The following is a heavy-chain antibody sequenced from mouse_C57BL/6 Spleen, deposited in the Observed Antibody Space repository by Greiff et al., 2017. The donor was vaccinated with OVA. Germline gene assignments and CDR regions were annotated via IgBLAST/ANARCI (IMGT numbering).Heavy chain of an antibody. J-gene: IGHJ3*01. CDR3: TRESYSNWAY. Sequence: EVQLVESGEGLVKPGGSLKLSCAASGFTFSSYAMSWVRQTPEKRLEWVAYISSGGDYIYYADTVKGRFTISRDNARNTLYLQMSSLKSEDTARYYWTRESYSNWAYWGQGTLVTVSA. CDR1: GFTFSSYA. CDR2: ISSGGDYI. D-gene: IGHD2-5*01. V-gene: IGHV5-9-1*02.